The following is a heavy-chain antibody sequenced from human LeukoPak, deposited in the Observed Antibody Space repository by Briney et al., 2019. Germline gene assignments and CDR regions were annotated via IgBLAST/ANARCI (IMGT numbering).Heavy chain of an antibody. CDR3: ATSGRVVATMHY. CDR2: INAGNGNT. J-gene: IGHJ4*02. D-gene: IGHD2-15*01. CDR1: GYTFTSYA. V-gene: IGHV1-3*01. Sequence: GASVKVSCKASGYTFTSYAMHWVRQAPGQRLEWMGWINAGNGNTKYSQKFQGRVTIARDTSASTAYMELSSLRSEDTAVYYCATSGRVVATMHYWGQGTLVTVSS.